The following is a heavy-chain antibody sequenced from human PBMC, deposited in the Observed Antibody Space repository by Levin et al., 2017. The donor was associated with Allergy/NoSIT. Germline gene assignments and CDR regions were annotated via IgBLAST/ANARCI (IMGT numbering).Heavy chain of an antibody. V-gene: IGHV3-23*01. CDR3: AKTITMIVVVDDAFDI. Sequence: GESLKISCAASGFTFSSYAMSWVRQAPGKGLEWVSAISGSGGSTYYADSVKGRFTISRDNSKNTLYLQMNSLRAEDTAVYYCAKTITMIVVVDDAFDIWGQGTMVTVSS. D-gene: IGHD3-22*01. CDR1: GFTFSSYA. J-gene: IGHJ3*02. CDR2: ISGSGGST.